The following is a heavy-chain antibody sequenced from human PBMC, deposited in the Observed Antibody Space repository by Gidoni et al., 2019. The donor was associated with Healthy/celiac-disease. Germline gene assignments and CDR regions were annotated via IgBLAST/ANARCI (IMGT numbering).Heavy chain of an antibody. CDR3: ARMGTSGYDPRGDYYYGMDV. J-gene: IGHJ6*02. CDR2: INPNSGGT. CDR1: GYTFTGSY. Sequence: QVQLVQSGAEVTKPGASVTVSCKASGYTFTGSYMHWVRQAPGQGLEWMGWINPNSGGTNYAQKVQGRVTMTRDTSISTAYMELSRLRSDDTAVYYCARMGTSGYDPRGDYYYGMDVWGQGTTVTVSS. D-gene: IGHD5-12*01. V-gene: IGHV1-2*02.